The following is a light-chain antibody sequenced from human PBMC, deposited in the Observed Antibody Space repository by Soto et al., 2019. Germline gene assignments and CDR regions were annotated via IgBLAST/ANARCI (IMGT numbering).Light chain of an antibody. J-gene: IGLJ1*01. Sequence: QSALTQPASVSGSAGRSITISCTGASSDVGSYNLVSWYQQHPGKAPKLMIYEGSKRPSGVSNRFSGSKSGNTASLTISGLQAEDEAYYYCCSYAGSSTRYVFGTGTKVTV. CDR2: EGS. CDR3: CSYAGSSTRYV. CDR1: SSDVGSYNL. V-gene: IGLV2-23*01.